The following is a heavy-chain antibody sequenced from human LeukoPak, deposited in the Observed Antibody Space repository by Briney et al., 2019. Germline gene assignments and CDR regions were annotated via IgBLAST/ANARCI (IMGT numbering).Heavy chain of an antibody. D-gene: IGHD6-13*01. CDR1: AGSISDSF. V-gene: IGHV4-59*01. J-gene: IGHJ2*01. Sequence: SETLSLTCTVSAGSISDSFWSWIRQPPGKGLEWIGYLHYSGSSNYNPSLKSRVTISVDTSKNQFSLKLTSVTAADTAVYYCARVIAAATWFFDLWGRGTLVTVSS. CDR2: LHYSGSS. CDR3: ARVIAAATWFFDL.